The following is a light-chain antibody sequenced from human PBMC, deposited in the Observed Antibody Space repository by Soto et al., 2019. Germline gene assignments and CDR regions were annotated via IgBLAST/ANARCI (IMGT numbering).Light chain of an antibody. CDR2: DVS. V-gene: IGLV2-14*01. J-gene: IGLJ2*01. CDR1: SSDVGGYNY. CDR3: SSYTSSSTVV. Sequence: QSALTQPASVSGSPGQSITISCTGTSSDVGGYNYVSWYQQHPGKAPKLMIYDVSNRPSEVSNRFSGSKSGNTASLTISGLRAEGEADYYCSSYTSSSTVVFGGGTQLTVL.